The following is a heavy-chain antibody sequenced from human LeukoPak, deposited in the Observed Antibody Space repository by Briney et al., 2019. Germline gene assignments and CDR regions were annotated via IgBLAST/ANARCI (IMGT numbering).Heavy chain of an antibody. J-gene: IGHJ5*02. CDR2: IYYSGST. Sequence: SETLSLTCTVSGGSISSYYWSWIRQPPGKGLEWIGYIYYSGSTNYNPSLKSRVTISVDTSKNHFSLKLSSVTAADTAVYYCARQSGSFDNWFDPWGQGTLVTVSS. CDR1: GGSISSYY. D-gene: IGHD1-26*01. CDR3: ARQSGSFDNWFDP. V-gene: IGHV4-59*08.